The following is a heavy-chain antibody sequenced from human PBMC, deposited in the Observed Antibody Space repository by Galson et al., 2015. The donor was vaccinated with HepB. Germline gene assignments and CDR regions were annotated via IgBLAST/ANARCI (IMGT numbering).Heavy chain of an antibody. CDR3: ARGEGALGYYSYGMLV. Sequence: CAISGDSVSSNSAAWNWIRQSPSRGLEWLGRTYYRSKWYNDYAVSVKSRITINPDTSKNQFSLQLNSVTPEDTAVYYCARGEGALGYYSYGMLVSCQWTPVTVS. J-gene: IGHJ6*02. V-gene: IGHV6-1*01. CDR2: TYYRSKWYN. D-gene: IGHD3-16*01. CDR1: GDSVSSNSAA.